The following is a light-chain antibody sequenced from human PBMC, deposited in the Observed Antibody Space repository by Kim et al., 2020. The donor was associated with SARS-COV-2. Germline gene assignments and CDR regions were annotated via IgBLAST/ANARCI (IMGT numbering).Light chain of an antibody. CDR1: SGSIASNY. V-gene: IGLV6-57*03. CDR3: QSYDSSNPCV. J-gene: IGLJ3*02. Sequence: KTVTICCTRSSGSIASNYVQWYQQRPGSAPTTVIYEDNQRPSGVPDRFSGSIDSSSNSASLTISGLKTEDEADYYCQSYDSSNPCVFGGGTQLTVL. CDR2: EDN.